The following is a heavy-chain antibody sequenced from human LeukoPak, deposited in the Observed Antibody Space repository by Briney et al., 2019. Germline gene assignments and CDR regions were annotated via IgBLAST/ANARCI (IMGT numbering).Heavy chain of an antibody. D-gene: IGHD1-26*01. CDR1: GFTFSNYW. V-gene: IGHV3-7*05. CDR2: IKQDGSEK. J-gene: IGHJ4*02. CDR3: ARDKSVGATPFDY. Sequence: EAGGSLRLSCAASGFTFSNYWMGWVRQAPGKWLERVANIKQDGSEKYYVDSVKGRFTISRDNAKKSLYLQMNSLRAEDTAVYYCARDKSVGATPFDYWGQGTLVTVSS.